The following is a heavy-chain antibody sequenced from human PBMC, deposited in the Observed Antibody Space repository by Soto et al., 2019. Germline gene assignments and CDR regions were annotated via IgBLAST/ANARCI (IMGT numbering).Heavy chain of an antibody. D-gene: IGHD1-7*01. J-gene: IGHJ4*02. CDR2: IYYSGST. V-gene: IGHV4-31*03. CDR3: ARGEGMGWNYVLGVQGGQFDY. CDR1: GGSISSGGYY. Sequence: SETLSLTCTVSGGSISSGGYYWSWIRQHPGKGLEWIGYIYYSGSTYYNPSLKSRVTISVDTSKNQFSLKLSSVTAADTAVYYCARGEGMGWNYVLGVQGGQFDYWGQGTLVTVSS.